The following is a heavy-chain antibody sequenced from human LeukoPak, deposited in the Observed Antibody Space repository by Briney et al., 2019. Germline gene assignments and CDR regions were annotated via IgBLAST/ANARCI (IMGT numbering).Heavy chain of an antibody. D-gene: IGHD3-9*01. Sequence: PGGSLRLSCAASGFTVSSIYMSWVRQAPRKGLECVSVIYSGGSTYYADSEKGRFTISRDNSKNTLYLQMNSLRAEDTAVYYCARDPTYYVNLTGYYIPNFDYSSQGTLVTVSS. CDR3: ARDPTYYVNLTGYYIPNFDY. CDR1: GFTVSSIY. V-gene: IGHV3-66*02. CDR2: IYSGGST. J-gene: IGHJ4*02.